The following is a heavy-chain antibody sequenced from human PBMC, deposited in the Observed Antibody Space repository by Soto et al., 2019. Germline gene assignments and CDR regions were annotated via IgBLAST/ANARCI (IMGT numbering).Heavy chain of an antibody. CDR3: ATGRPNQY. CDR1: GFTFDDYT. CDR2: ISWDGGST. Sequence: GGSLRLSCAASGFTFDDYTMHWVRQAPGKGLEWVSLISWDGGSTYYADSVKGRFTISRDNSKNSLYLQMNSLRTEDTALYYCATGRPNQYWGRGTLVTVSS. J-gene: IGHJ1*01. V-gene: IGHV3-43*01.